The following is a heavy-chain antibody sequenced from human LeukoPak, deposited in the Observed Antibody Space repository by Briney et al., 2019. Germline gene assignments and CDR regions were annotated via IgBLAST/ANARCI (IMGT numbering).Heavy chain of an antibody. CDR3: AREDQQLRDY. Sequence: GGSLRLSCTASGFTFKSFAMHWVRQAPGKGLDWLAVISKDGTNKYCVDSVKGRFTISRDNSKNTVYLQMSSLRAEDTAVYYCAREDQQLRDYWGQGTLVTVSS. V-gene: IGHV3-30-3*01. CDR2: ISKDGTNK. J-gene: IGHJ4*02. D-gene: IGHD6-13*01. CDR1: GFTFKSFA.